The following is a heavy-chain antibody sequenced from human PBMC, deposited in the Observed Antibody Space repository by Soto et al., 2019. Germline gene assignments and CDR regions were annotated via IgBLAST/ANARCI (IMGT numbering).Heavy chain of an antibody. CDR1: GFSLNEARLG. D-gene: IGHD3-16*02. CDR2: IFSNDEK. CDR3: ARIQDYVWGSYPYDV. J-gene: IGHJ4*02. V-gene: IGHV2-26*01. Sequence: SGPTLVNPTDTLTLTCTVSGFSLNEARLGVSWIRQPPGRALEWLAHIFSNDEKSYSTSLYNRLTISKDTSKSQVVLTMTNMGPVDTATYFCARIQDYVWGSYPYDVWGQGSLVTVSS.